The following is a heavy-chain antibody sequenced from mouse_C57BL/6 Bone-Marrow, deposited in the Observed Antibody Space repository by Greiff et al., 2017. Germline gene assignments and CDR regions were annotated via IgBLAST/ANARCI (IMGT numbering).Heavy chain of an antibody. J-gene: IGHJ4*01. D-gene: IGHD1-1*01. CDR3: ARRGVVATDYAMDY. Sequence: QVQLQQPGAELVRPGSSVKLSCKASGYTFTSYWMDWVKQRPGQGLEWIGNIYPSDSETHYNQKFKDKATLTVDKSSSTAYMQLSSLRYVDSAVYYCARRGVVATDYAMDYWGQGTSVTVSS. V-gene: IGHV1-61*01. CDR1: GYTFTSYW. CDR2: IYPSDSET.